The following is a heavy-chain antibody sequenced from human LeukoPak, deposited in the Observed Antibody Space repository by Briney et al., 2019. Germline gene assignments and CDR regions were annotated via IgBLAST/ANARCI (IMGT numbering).Heavy chain of an antibody. Sequence: SVKVSCKASGYIFTNNGVSWVRQAPGQGLEWMGGIIPIFGTANYAQKFQGRVTITTDESTSTAYMELSSLRSEDTAVYYCARSRDGYNGEDYWGQGTLVTVSS. V-gene: IGHV1-69*05. J-gene: IGHJ4*02. D-gene: IGHD5-24*01. CDR2: IIPIFGTA. CDR3: ARSRDGYNGEDY. CDR1: GYIFTNNG.